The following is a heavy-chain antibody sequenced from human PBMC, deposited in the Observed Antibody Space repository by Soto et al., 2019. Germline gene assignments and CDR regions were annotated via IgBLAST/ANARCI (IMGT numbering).Heavy chain of an antibody. J-gene: IGHJ4*02. CDR2: IIPILGIA. D-gene: IGHD2-21*02. CDR3: AREILPPYCSRDCYPYFDY. Sequence: GASVKVSCKASGGTFSSYTISWVRQAPGQGLEWMGRIIPILGIANYAQKFQGRVTITADKSTSTAYMELSSLRTEDTAVYYCAREILPPYCSRDCYPYFDYWGQGALVTVSS. V-gene: IGHV1-69*04. CDR1: GGTFSSYT.